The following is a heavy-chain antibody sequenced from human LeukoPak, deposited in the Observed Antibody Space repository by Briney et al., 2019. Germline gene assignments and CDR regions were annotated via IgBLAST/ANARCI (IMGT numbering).Heavy chain of an antibody. V-gene: IGHV3-48*01. CDR3: ARGNYYDSSGYFDY. CDR1: GFTFSSYS. D-gene: IGHD3-22*01. Sequence: GGSLRLSCAASGFTFSSYSMNWVRQAPGKGLEWVSYISSSSSTIYYADSVRGRFTISRDNAKNSLYLQMNSLRAEDTAVYYCARGNYYDSSGYFDYWGQGTLVTVSS. CDR2: ISSSSSTI. J-gene: IGHJ4*02.